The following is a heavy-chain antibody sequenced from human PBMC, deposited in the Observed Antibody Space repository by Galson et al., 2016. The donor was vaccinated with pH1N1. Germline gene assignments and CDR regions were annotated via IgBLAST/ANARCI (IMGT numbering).Heavy chain of an antibody. CDR2: IYPGDSDT. D-gene: IGHD3-22*01. CDR1: GLSFTSYW. CDR3: AKYYYDSSGSGAIGTFDI. Sequence: SGAEVKKPGESLKISCKGSGLSFTSYWIGWVRQMPGKGLEWMGVIYPGDSDTRYSPSFQGQVTISADKSISTAYLQWSSLKASDTAMYYCAKYYYDSSGSGAIGTFDIWGQGTMVTVSS. V-gene: IGHV5-51*01. J-gene: IGHJ3*02.